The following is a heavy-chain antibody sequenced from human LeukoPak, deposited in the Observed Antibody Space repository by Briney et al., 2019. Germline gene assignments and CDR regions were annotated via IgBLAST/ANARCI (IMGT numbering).Heavy chain of an antibody. V-gene: IGHV4-30-4*01. Sequence: SQTLSLTCTVSGGSISSGDYYWSWIRQPPGKGLERIGYIYYSGSTYYNPSLKSRGTISVDTSKNQFSLKLSSVTAADTAVYYCARGEWERYFDYWGQGTLVTVSS. CDR1: GGSISSGDYY. D-gene: IGHD1-26*01. CDR3: ARGEWERYFDY. CDR2: IYYSGST. J-gene: IGHJ4*02.